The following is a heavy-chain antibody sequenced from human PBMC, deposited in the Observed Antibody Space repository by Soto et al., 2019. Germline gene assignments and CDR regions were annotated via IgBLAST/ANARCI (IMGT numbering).Heavy chain of an antibody. D-gene: IGHD3-10*01. CDR1: GFTFSSYS. Sequence: GGSLRLSCAASGFTFSSYSMNWVRQAPGKGLEWVSYISSSSSTIYYADSVKGRFTISRDNAKNSLYLQMNSLRAEDTAVYYCARDSLWFGELSDYFDYWGQGTLVTVSS. CDR3: ARDSLWFGELSDYFDY. V-gene: IGHV3-48*01. J-gene: IGHJ4*02. CDR2: ISSSSSTI.